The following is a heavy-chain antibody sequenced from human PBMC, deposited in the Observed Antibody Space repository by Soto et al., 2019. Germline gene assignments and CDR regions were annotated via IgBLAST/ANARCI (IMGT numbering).Heavy chain of an antibody. CDR1: GGTFSSYA. CDR3: ARHDLGIQLWLYGMDV. V-gene: IGHV1-69*01. CDR2: IITIFGTA. D-gene: IGHD5-18*01. J-gene: IGHJ6*02. Sequence: QVQLVQSGAEVKKPGSSVKVSCKASGGTFSSYAISWVRQAPGQGLEWMGGIITIFGTANYAQKFQGRVTITADDTPSSAYRELSCLRSEDRAVYYCARHDLGIQLWLYGMDVWGQGTTVTVS.